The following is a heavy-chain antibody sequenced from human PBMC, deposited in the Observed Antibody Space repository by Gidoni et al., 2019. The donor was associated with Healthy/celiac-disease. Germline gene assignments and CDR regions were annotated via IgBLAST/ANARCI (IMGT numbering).Heavy chain of an antibody. D-gene: IGHD3-22*01. CDR1: GLTFSSYG. V-gene: IGHV3-33*01. CDR3: ARDLNYDSSGETPDY. J-gene: IGHJ4*02. Sequence: QVQLVESGGGVVPPGRSLRLPCAASGLTFSSYGMHWVRQAPGKGLDWVAVIWYVGSNKYYADSVKGRFTISRDNSKNTLYLQMNSLRAEDTAVYYCARDLNYDSSGETPDYWGQGTLVTVSS. CDR2: IWYVGSNK.